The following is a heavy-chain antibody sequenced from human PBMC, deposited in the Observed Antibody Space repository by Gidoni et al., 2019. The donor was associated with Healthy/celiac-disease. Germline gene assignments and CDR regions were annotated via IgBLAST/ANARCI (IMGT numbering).Heavy chain of an antibody. V-gene: IGHV4-34*01. Sequence: QVQLQQSGAGLLTPSETLSLTCAVYGGSFSGYYWSWFRQPPGKGLEWIGEINHSVSTNDTPSLKSRVTISVDTSKNQFSLKLSSVTAADTAVYYCARCRGYSSYPWGMDVWGQGTSVTVSS. CDR3: ARCRGYSSYPWGMDV. J-gene: IGHJ6*02. CDR1: GGSFSGYY. CDR2: INHSVST. D-gene: IGHD5-18*01.